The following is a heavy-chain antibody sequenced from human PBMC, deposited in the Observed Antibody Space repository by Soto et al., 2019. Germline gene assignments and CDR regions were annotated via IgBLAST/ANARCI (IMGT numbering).Heavy chain of an antibody. CDR1: GFTFSSYE. D-gene: IGHD1-26*01. Sequence: GGSLSLSCAAPGFTFSSYEMNWVRQAPGKGLEWVSYINSDGSTVYYADSVKGRFTISRDNAKNSLYLQMNSLRAEDTAVYYCARDARTYSGSIRHLDYWGQGTLVTVSS. CDR2: INSDGSTV. J-gene: IGHJ4*02. CDR3: ARDARTYSGSIRHLDY. V-gene: IGHV3-48*03.